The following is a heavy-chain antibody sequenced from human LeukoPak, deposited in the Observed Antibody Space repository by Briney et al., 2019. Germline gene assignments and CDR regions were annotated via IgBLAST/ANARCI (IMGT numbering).Heavy chain of an antibody. CDR1: GYTFTSYY. V-gene: IGHV1-46*01. J-gene: IGHJ4*02. D-gene: IGHD3-22*01. CDR3: ATWSASSYDSSGYGIDY. Sequence: ASVKVSCKASGYTFTSYYMHWVRQAPGQGLEWMGIINPSGGSTSYAQKFQGRVTMTRDMSTSTVYMELSSLRSEDTAVYYCATWSASSYDSSGYGIDYWGQGTLVTVSS. CDR2: INPSGGST.